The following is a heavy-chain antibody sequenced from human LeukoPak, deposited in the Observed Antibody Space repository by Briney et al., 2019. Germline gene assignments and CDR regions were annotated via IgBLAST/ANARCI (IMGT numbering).Heavy chain of an antibody. CDR2: ISAYNGNT. V-gene: IGHV1-18*01. D-gene: IGHD1-14*01. CDR1: GGTFSSYA. Sequence: ASVKVSCKASGGTFSSYAISWVRQAPGQGPEWMGWISAYNGNTNYAQKLQGRVTMTTDTSTSTAYMELRSLRSDDTAVYYCARDENPTNWFDPWGQGTLVTVSS. CDR3: ARDENPTNWFDP. J-gene: IGHJ5*02.